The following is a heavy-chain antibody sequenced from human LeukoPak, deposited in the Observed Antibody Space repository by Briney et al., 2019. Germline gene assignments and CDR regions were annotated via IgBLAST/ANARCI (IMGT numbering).Heavy chain of an antibody. D-gene: IGHD3-3*01. CDR3: ARGVYDDLYYFDF. CDR2: IYHSGSS. V-gene: IGHV4-30-4*01. J-gene: IGHJ4*02. CDR1: GGSISSGDSY. Sequence: PSQTLSLTCTASGGSISSGDSYWNWVRQPPGKGLEWIGYIYHSGSSYYTPSLTSRVTMSVDTSKNQFSLKLSSVTVTDTAVYYCARGVYDDLYYFDFWGQGTLVTVSS.